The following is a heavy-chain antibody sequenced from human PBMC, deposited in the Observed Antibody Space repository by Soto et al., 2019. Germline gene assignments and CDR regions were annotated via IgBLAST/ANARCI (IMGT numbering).Heavy chain of an antibody. V-gene: IGHV1-18*04. CDR2: INAFDVHT. D-gene: IGHD2-8*01. CDR1: GYTFTSYH. Sequence: GASVKVSCKASGYTFTSYHISWVRQAPGQGLEWMGWINAFDVHTNYSQKFHDRVTMTTNRFTDTAYMELSSLTLDVTAVYFCARNLYGRAFDIWGQGTMVTVSS. J-gene: IGHJ3*02. CDR3: ARNLYGRAFDI.